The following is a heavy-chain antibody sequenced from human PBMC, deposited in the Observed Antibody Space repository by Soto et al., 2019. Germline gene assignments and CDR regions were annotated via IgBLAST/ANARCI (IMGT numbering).Heavy chain of an antibody. V-gene: IGHV4-59*01. CDR1: GGSISSSY. CDR2: IYYSGST. D-gene: IGHD2-2*01. J-gene: IGHJ6*03. Sequence: SETLSLTCTVSGGSISSSYWSWIRQPPGKGLEWIGYIYYSGSTNYNPSLKSRVTISVDTSKNQFSLKLSSVTAADTAVYYCARVPVLLVPAAIDYYYYYYMDVWGKGTTVTVSS. CDR3: ARVPVLLVPAAIDYYYYYYMDV.